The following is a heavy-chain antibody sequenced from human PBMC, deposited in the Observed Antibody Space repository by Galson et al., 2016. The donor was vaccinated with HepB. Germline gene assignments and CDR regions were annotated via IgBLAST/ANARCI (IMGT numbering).Heavy chain of an antibody. V-gene: IGHV2-70*11. J-gene: IGHJ3*02. CDR2: INWDDDK. CDR1: GFSLTTSGMC. Sequence: PALVTPTQTLTLTCTFSGFSLTTSGMCVSWIRQPPGKALEFLARINWDDDKYYIPSLETRLTISKDTSKNQVVLAMTNMDPVDTATYYCARSRTGTEGSAWIAFDIWGQWTMVTVSS. D-gene: IGHD1-14*01. CDR3: ARSRTGTEGSAWIAFDI.